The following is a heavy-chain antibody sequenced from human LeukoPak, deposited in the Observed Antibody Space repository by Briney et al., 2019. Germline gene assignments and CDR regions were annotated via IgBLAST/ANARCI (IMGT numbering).Heavy chain of an antibody. CDR2: ISGSGGST. D-gene: IGHD3-22*01. CDR3: AKEIYYDGSPIAFQH. CDR1: GFTFSSYA. J-gene: IGHJ1*01. Sequence: GGSLRHSCAASGFTFSSYAMSWVRQAPGKGLEWGSTISGSGGSTYSAPSVKRRFTISRDNSKNPLYLQMNSLRAEDTAVYYCAKEIYYDGSPIAFQHWGQGTLVTVSS. V-gene: IGHV3-23*01.